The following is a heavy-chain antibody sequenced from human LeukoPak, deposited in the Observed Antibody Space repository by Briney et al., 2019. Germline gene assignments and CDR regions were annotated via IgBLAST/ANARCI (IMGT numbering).Heavy chain of an antibody. CDR2: INHSGST. J-gene: IGHJ4*02. D-gene: IGHD3-16*02. Sequence: PSETLSLTCAVSGGSFSGFYWSWIRQPPGKGLEWIGEINHSGSTNYNPSLKSRVTISVDTSKNQFSLKLSSVTAADTAVYYCARLVKAAHGGYFDYWGQGTLVTVSS. CDR1: GGSFSGFY. CDR3: ARLVKAAHGGYFDY. V-gene: IGHV4-34*01.